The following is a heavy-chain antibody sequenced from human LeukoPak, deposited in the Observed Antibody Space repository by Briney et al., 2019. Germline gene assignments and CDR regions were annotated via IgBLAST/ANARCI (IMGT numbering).Heavy chain of an antibody. D-gene: IGHD4-17*01. CDR2: IYYSGST. V-gene: IGHV4-39*07. J-gene: IGHJ4*02. CDR3: ARDRESRDYVTHFFDY. Sequence: PSETLSLTCTVSGGSISSSSYYWGWIRQPPGKGLEWIGSIYYSGSTYYNPSLKSRVTISVDTSKNQFSLKLSSVTAADTAVYYCARDRESRDYVTHFFDYWGQGTLVTVSS. CDR1: GGSISSSSYY.